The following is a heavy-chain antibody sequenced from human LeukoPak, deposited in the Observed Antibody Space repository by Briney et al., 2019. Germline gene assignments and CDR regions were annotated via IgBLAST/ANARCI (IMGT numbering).Heavy chain of an antibody. CDR2: IIPLVGRA. CDR3: AREAEYGDYLFDY. V-gene: IGHV1-69*04. Sequence: SVKVSCKASGDTFTGHHLHWVRQAPGQGLEWMGRIIPLVGRANYAQKFQGRVMITADKSTSTAYMELSSLRSEDTAVYYCAREAEYGDYLFDYWGQGTLVTISS. D-gene: IGHD4-17*01. J-gene: IGHJ4*02. CDR1: GDTFTGHH.